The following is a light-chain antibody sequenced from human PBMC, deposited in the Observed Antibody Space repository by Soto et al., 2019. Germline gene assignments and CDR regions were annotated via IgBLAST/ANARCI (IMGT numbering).Light chain of an antibody. CDR2: AAS. J-gene: IGKJ4*01. CDR1: RGISSY. V-gene: IGKV1-9*01. Sequence: DIQLTQSPSFLSASVGDRVTITCRASRGISSYLAWYQQKPGKAPKLLIYAASTLQTGVPSRFSGSGYGTEFTLTISSLQPDDFATYYCQQYNTYSSLTFGGGTKV. CDR3: QQYNTYSSLT.